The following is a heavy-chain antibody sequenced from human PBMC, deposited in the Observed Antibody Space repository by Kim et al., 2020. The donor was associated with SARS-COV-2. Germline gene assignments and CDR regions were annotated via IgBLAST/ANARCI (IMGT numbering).Heavy chain of an antibody. CDR1: GFTFSSYP. D-gene: IGHD2-15*01. Sequence: GGSLRLSCSASGFTFSSYPMHWVRQAPGKGLEYVSAISSNGGSTYYADSVKGRFTISRDNSKNTLYLQMSSLRAEDTAVYYCVPYCSGASCYLFDFWGQGPLVTVSS. J-gene: IGHJ4*02. CDR2: ISSNGGST. V-gene: IGHV3-64D*09. CDR3: VPYCSGASCYLFDF.